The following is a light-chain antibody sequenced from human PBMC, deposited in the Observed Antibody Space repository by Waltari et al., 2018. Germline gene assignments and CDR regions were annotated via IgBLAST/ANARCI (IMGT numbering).Light chain of an antibody. Sequence: EIVLTQSPGTLSLSPGERATLPCRASESVSSSYLAWYQHKLGQAPRLLIYGASSRATGIPDRFSGSGSGTDFTLTISRLEPEDFAVYYCQQYGSSPRTFGQGTKVEIK. CDR3: QQYGSSPRT. CDR1: ESVSSSY. V-gene: IGKV3-20*01. CDR2: GAS. J-gene: IGKJ1*01.